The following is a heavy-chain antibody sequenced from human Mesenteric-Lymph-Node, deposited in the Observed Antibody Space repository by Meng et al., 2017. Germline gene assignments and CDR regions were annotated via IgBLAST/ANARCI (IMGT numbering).Heavy chain of an antibody. Sequence: QAQRRESGPGLVQPSQTLSLTCTVSGGSISSGDYYWSWIRQHPGKGLEWIGYIYYSGSTYYNPSLKSRVTISVDTSKNQFSLKLSSVTAADTAVYYCARGEYSSSWYAEYFQHWGQGTLVTVSS. D-gene: IGHD6-13*01. CDR2: IYYSGST. J-gene: IGHJ1*01. V-gene: IGHV4-31*03. CDR1: GGSISSGDYY. CDR3: ARGEYSSSWYAEYFQH.